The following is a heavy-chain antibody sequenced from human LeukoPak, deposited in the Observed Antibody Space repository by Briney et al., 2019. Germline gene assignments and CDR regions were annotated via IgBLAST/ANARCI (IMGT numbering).Heavy chain of an antibody. CDR1: GFAFNRYN. Sequence: GGSLRLSCAASGFAFNRYNMNWVRRAPGKGLEWVSSISTSSSYIYYADSVRGRFTISRDNAKNSLYLQMNSLRAEDTAVYSCARGADGVSSNSRGWFDPWGQGTLVTVSS. J-gene: IGHJ5*02. CDR3: ARGADGVSSNSRGWFDP. CDR2: ISTSSSYI. D-gene: IGHD2-15*01. V-gene: IGHV3-21*01.